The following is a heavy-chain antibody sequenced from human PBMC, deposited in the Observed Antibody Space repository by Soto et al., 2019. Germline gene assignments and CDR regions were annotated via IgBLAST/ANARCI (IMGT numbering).Heavy chain of an antibody. CDR2: ISGSGGST. Sequence: PGGSLRLSCAASGFTFSSYAISWVRQAPGKGLEWVSAISGSGGSTYYADSVKGRFTISRDNSKNTLYLQMNSLRAEDTAVYYCANNPQWLVQYYFDYWGQGTLVTVSS. J-gene: IGHJ4*02. D-gene: IGHD6-19*01. CDR1: GFTFSSYA. CDR3: ANNPQWLVQYYFDY. V-gene: IGHV3-23*01.